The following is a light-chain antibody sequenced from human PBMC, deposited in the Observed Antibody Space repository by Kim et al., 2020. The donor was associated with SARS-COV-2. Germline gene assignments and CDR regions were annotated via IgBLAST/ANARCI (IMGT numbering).Light chain of an antibody. CDR1: SSNIGAGYD. Sequence: QRVTISCTGSSSNIGAGYDVHWYQQLPGPVPKLLIYGNDNRPSGVPDRVSGSKSGTSASLAITGLQAEDEADYYCQSYDSSVNGWVFGGGTQLTVL. CDR3: QSYDSSVNGWV. V-gene: IGLV1-40*01. CDR2: GND. J-gene: IGLJ7*01.